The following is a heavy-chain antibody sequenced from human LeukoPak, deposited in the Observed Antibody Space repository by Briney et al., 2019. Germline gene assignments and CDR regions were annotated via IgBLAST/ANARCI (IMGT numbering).Heavy chain of an antibody. CDR2: ISGNGGST. J-gene: IGHJ3*02. Sequence: GGSLRLSCAASGFTFSSYSMNWVRQAPGKGLEWVSGISGNGGSTHYAGSVKGRFNISRDNSKNTLFLQMKSLRADDTALYYCAKFSPESPGAIALDAFDIWGQGTMVTVSS. CDR3: AKFSPESPGAIALDAFDI. D-gene: IGHD2-2*02. CDR1: GFTFSSYS. V-gene: IGHV3-23*01.